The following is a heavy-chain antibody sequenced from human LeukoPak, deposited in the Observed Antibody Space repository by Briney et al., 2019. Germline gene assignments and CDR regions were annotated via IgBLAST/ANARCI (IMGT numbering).Heavy chain of an antibody. Sequence: GGSLRLSCAASGFTFSSYGMHWVRQAPGKGLEWVAVIWYDGSNKYYADSVKGRFTISRDNSKNTLYLQMNSLRAEDTAVYYCAKGPKLGDGFHCDYWGQGTLVTVSS. J-gene: IGHJ4*02. CDR1: GFTFSSYG. CDR2: IWYDGSNK. D-gene: IGHD5-24*01. V-gene: IGHV3-33*06. CDR3: AKGPKLGDGFHCDY.